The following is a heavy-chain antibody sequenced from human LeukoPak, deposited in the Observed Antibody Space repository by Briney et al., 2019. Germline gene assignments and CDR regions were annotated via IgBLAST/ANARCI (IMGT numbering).Heavy chain of an antibody. Sequence: SGGSLRLSCAASGFTFSSYAMHWVRQAPGKGLEWVASMRNDGSQIYHADSVKGRFTISRDNSKNTLYLQMNSLRVEDTAIYYCAKDIGRRIFGVAYDAFHIWGQGTMVTVSS. CDR3: AKDIGRRIFGVAYDAFHI. CDR2: MRNDGSQI. V-gene: IGHV3-30*02. D-gene: IGHD3-3*01. CDR1: GFTFSSYA. J-gene: IGHJ3*02.